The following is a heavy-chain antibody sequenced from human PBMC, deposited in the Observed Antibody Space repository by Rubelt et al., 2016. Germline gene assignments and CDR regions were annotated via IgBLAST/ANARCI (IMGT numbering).Heavy chain of an antibody. Sequence: QVQLQESGPGLVRPSQTLSLTCSVSGGSISSGGSYWSWLRQHPGKGLEWIGYIFYTGSTYYKPSLQSRVSISVDTSKNQFSLKLSSVTGADTAVYYCARFYAANDFNAFDIWGQGTMVTVFS. D-gene: IGHD3-3*01. CDR2: IFYTGST. J-gene: IGHJ3*02. CDR1: GGSISSGGSY. CDR3: ARFYAANDFNAFDI. V-gene: IGHV4-31*03.